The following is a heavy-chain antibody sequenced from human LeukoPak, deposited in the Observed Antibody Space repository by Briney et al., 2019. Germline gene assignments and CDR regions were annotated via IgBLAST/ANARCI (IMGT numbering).Heavy chain of an antibody. V-gene: IGHV2-5*01. D-gene: IGHD5-18*01. CDR1: GFSLTTRGVG. CDR2: IFWNDDK. J-gene: IGHJ4*02. Sequence: SGPALVKPTQTLTLTCTFSGFSLTTRGVGVGWIRQPPGKALEWLALIFWNDDKRYSPSLKSRLTITKDTSKNQVVLTLTNLVPVDTATYYCAQRPLTAMVGFDYWGQGTLDTVSP. CDR3: AQRPLTAMVGFDY.